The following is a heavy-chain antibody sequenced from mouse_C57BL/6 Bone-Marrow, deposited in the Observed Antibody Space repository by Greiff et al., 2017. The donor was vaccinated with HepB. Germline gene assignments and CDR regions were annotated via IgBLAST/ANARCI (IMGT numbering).Heavy chain of an antibody. J-gene: IGHJ4*01. CDR1: GYTFTSYW. D-gene: IGHD2-1*01. CDR3: ARYYGNPYAMDY. V-gene: IGHV1-52*01. Sequence: VQLQQPGAELVRPGSSMKLSCKASGYTFTSYWMHWVKQRPIQGLEWIGNIDPSDSETHYNQKFKDKATLTVDKSSSTAYMQLSSLTSEDSAVYYCARYYGNPYAMDYWGQGTSVTVSS. CDR2: IDPSDSET.